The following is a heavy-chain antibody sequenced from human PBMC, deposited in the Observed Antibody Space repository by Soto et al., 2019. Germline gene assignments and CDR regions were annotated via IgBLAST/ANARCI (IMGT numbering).Heavy chain of an antibody. D-gene: IGHD6-19*01. Sequence: EVQLVESGGGLVKPGGSLRLSCAASGFTFSTYSMNWVRQAPGKGLEWVSSISSSSSNIYYADSVKGRFTISRDNAKNSLYLQMSSLRAEDTAVYYCARGAGAVAIGYNWFDPWGQGTLVTVSS. J-gene: IGHJ5*02. CDR1: GFTFSTYS. CDR3: ARGAGAVAIGYNWFDP. CDR2: ISSSSSNI. V-gene: IGHV3-21*01.